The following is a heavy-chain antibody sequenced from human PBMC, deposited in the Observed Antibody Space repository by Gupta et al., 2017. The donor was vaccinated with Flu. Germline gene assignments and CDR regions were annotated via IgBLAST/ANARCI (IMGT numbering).Heavy chain of an antibody. J-gene: IGHJ4*02. CDR1: NYSISSGYY. D-gene: IGHD6-19*01. V-gene: IGHV4-38-2*02. CDR3: ARGGQWLGTWPY. CDR2: IYHSGNT. Sequence: QVQLQESGPGLVKPSETLSLTCPVSNYSISSGYYWGWIRLPPGKWLEWIASIYHSGNTYYTPSLKSRVTISVDTSKNQFSLKLSSVTAADTASYYCARGGQWLGTWPYWGQGTLVTVSS.